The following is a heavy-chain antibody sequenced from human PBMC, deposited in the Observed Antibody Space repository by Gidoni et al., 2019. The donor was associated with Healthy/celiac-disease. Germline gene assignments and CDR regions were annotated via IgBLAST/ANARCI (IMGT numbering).Heavy chain of an antibody. Sequence: QVQLQQWGAGLLKPSETLSLTCAVYGGSFSGYYWSWIRQPPGKGLEWIGEINHSGSTNYNPSLKSRVTISVDTSKNQFSLKLSSVTAADTAVYYCARGSGGVLDYWGQGTLVTVSS. CDR1: GGSFSGYY. CDR3: ARGSGGVLDY. CDR2: INHSGST. J-gene: IGHJ4*02. D-gene: IGHD3-16*01. V-gene: IGHV4-34*01.